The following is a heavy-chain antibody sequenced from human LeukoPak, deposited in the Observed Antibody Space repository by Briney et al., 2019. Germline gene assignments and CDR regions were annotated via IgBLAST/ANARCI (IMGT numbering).Heavy chain of an antibody. V-gene: IGHV4-4*07. CDR2: IYTSGST. CDR1: GGSIRSYY. Sequence: PSETLSLTCTVSGGSIRSYYWSWIRQPAGKGLEWIGRIYTSGSTNYNPSLKSRVTMSVDTSTNKFPLKLSSVTAATTAGQYYARTVGVVTADRYSYYTAGSSKPTTVTVSS. CDR3: ARTVGVVTADRYSYYTAG. J-gene: IGHJ6*03. D-gene: IGHD2-21*02.